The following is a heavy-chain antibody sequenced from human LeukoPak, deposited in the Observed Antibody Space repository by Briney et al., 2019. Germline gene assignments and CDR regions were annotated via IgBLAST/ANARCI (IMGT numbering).Heavy chain of an antibody. V-gene: IGHV3-21*01. CDR2: ISSSSSYI. Sequence: GRSLRLSCAASGXTFSSYSMNWVRQAPGKGLEWVCSISSSSSYIYYAVSVKGRFTISRDNAKNSLYLQMNSLSAEHTAVYYCASTYYYGSGSYYNSDYWGQGTLVTVSS. J-gene: IGHJ4*02. CDR1: GXTFSSYS. CDR3: ASTYYYGSGSYYNSDY. D-gene: IGHD3-10*01.